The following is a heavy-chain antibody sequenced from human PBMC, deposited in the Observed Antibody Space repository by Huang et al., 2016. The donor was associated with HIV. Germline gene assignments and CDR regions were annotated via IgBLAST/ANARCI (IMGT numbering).Heavy chain of an antibody. V-gene: IGHV3-48*01. CDR2: IRIDNGLT. J-gene: IGHJ4*02. D-gene: IGHD3-9*01. Sequence: EVQLVESGGRLVRPGGSLRLACAAGGFTFSAFGMNWIRQAPGKGLEWISYIRIDNGLTHYAGSVKGRFTISRDTAKNALYLQMNSLRADDTALYFCARGKYDVLTGWDDTYYFDHWGQGTLVTVSS. CDR3: ARGKYDVLTGWDDTYYFDH. CDR1: GFTFSAFG.